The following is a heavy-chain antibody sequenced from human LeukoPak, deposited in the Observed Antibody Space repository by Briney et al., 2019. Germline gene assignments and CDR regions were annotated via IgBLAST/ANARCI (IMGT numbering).Heavy chain of an antibody. CDR3: ARAKIAAAGTFV. Sequence: SETLSLTCTVSGGSISSSSYYWGWIRQPPGKWLEWIGSIYYSGSTYYNPSLKSRVTISVDTSKNQFSLKLSSVTAADTAVYYCARAKIAAAGTFVWGQGTLVTVSS. CDR1: GGSISSSSYY. D-gene: IGHD6-13*01. V-gene: IGHV4-39*07. CDR2: IYYSGST. J-gene: IGHJ4*02.